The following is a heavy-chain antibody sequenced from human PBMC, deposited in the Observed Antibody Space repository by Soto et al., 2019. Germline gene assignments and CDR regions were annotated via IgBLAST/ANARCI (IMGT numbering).Heavy chain of an antibody. J-gene: IGHJ6*02. Sequence: QVQLVQSGAEVKKPGASVKVSCKVSGYTLTELSMHWVRQAPGKGLEWMGGFDPEDGETIYAQKFQGRVTMTEDTSTDTAYMELSSLRSEDTAVYYCATRTMVRGAIPLVYGMDVWGQGTTVTVSS. CDR2: FDPEDGET. CDR3: ATRTMVRGAIPLVYGMDV. V-gene: IGHV1-24*01. CDR1: GYTLTELS. D-gene: IGHD3-10*01.